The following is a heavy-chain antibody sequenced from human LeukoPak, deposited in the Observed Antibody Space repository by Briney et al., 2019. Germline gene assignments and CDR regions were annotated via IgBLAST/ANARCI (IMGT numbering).Heavy chain of an antibody. V-gene: IGHV3-30-3*01. D-gene: IGHD1-26*01. CDR2: ISYDGSNK. Sequence: PGGSLRLSCAASGFTFSSYAMHWVRQAPGKGLEWVAVISYDGSNKYYADSVKGRFTISRDNSKNTLYLQMNSLRAEDTAVYYCARDIQWELLYYFDYWGQGTLVTVSS. J-gene: IGHJ4*02. CDR3: ARDIQWELLYYFDY. CDR1: GFTFSSYA.